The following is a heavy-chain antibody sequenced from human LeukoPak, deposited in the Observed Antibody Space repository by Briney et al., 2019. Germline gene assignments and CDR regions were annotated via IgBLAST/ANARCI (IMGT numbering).Heavy chain of an antibody. CDR1: GFTFTSFW. CDR3: ATAPAAADSS. V-gene: IGHV3-7*01. CDR2: INRNGTKT. D-gene: IGHD6-13*01. J-gene: IGHJ5*02. Sequence: GGSLRLSCAASGFTFTSFWMTWVRQSPGKGLEWVANINRNGTKTTYVDSVKGRFAISRDNAKNSLFLHMSSLRAEDTAVYYCATAPAAADSSWGQGTLVAVSS.